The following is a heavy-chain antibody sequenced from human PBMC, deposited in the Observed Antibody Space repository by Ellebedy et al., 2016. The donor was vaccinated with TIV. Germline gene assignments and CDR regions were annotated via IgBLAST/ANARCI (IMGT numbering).Heavy chain of an antibody. J-gene: IGHJ6*03. CDR1: GFSFSSFA. V-gene: IGHV3-30*18. CDR3: AKGAYYDYYIDV. CDR2: ISHDGSNR. Sequence: GGSLRLXXAASGFSFSSFAIHWVRQAPGKGLEWVAVISHDGSNRYYAASVKGRFIISRDSSKKTLYLQMNSLRVEDTAVYYCAKGAYYDYYIDVWGKGTTVTVSS.